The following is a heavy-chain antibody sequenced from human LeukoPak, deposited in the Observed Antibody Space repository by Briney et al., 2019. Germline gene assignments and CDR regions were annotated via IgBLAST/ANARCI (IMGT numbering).Heavy chain of an antibody. D-gene: IGHD3-22*01. Sequence: GASVRLSCSASGVTFSSYAISWVRQAPGQGLEWMGGIIPIFGTANYAQKFQGRVTITTDESTSTAYMELSSLRSEDTAVYYCARVSWDYYDSSGYYYDYWGQGTLVTVSS. J-gene: IGHJ4*02. CDR2: IIPIFGTA. V-gene: IGHV1-69*05. CDR1: GVTFSSYA. CDR3: ARVSWDYYDSSGYYYDY.